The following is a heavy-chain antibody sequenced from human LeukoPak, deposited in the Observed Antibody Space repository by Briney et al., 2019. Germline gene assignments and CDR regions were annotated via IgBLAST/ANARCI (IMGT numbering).Heavy chain of an antibody. CDR1: GGSISSYY. CDR2: IYYSGST. CDR3: ARNPLICSSTSCYGGYYMDV. J-gene: IGHJ6*03. D-gene: IGHD2-2*01. Sequence: SETLSLTCTVSGGSISSYYWSWIRQPPGKGLEWIGYIYYSGSTNYNPSLKSRVTISVDTSKNRFSLKLSSVTAADTAVYYCARNPLICSSTSCYGGYYMDVWGKGTTVTISS. V-gene: IGHV4-59*01.